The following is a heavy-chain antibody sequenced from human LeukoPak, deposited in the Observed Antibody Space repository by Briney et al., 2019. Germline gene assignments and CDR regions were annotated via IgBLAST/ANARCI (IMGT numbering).Heavy chain of an antibody. J-gene: IGHJ4*02. CDR1: GFTFSSYW. D-gene: IGHD2-2*01. CDR3: AKSTDIVVVMYFDY. V-gene: IGHV3-23*01. CDR2: ISGSGGRT. Sequence: PGGSLRLSCAASGFTFSSYWMHWVRQAPGKGLEWVSGISGSGGRTYYADSVKGRFTISRDNSKNTLYLQMNSLRAEDTAVYYCAKSTDIVVVMYFDYWGQGTLVTVSS.